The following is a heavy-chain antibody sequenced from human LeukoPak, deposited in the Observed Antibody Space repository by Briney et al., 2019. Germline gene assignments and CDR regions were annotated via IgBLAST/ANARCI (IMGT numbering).Heavy chain of an antibody. V-gene: IGHV3-23*01. CDR3: AKDPFGVRSYYYYYYGMDV. CDR2: ISKSGDHT. CDR1: GLTFNNYA. J-gene: IGHJ6*02. D-gene: IGHD3-3*01. Sequence: GGSLRLSCAVSGLTFNNYAMSWVRQAPGKGLEWVSAISKSGDHTYYAASAKGRFTIYRDNSKNTLYLQMNSLRAEDTAVYYCAKDPFGVRSYYYYYYGMDVWGQGTTVTVSS.